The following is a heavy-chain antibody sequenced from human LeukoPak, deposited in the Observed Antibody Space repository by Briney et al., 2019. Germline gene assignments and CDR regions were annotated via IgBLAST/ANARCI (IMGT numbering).Heavy chain of an antibody. J-gene: IGHJ4*02. CDR2: IYHSGST. Sequence: NPSETLSLTCTVSSYSISSGYYWGWIRQPPGKGLEWIGSIYHSGSTYYNPSLKSRVTISVDTSKNQFSLKLSSVTAADTAVYYCARSPYDILTGYLFYFDYWGQGTLVTVSS. CDR3: ARSPYDILTGYLFYFDY. V-gene: IGHV4-38-2*02. D-gene: IGHD3-9*01. CDR1: SYSISSGYY.